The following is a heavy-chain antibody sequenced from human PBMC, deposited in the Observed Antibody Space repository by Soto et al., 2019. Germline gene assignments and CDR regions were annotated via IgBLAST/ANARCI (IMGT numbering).Heavy chain of an antibody. Sequence: GGSLRLSCAASGFTFSSYAMSWVRQAPGKGLEWVSAISGSSGSTYYADSVKGRFTISRDNSKNTLYLQMNSLRAEDTAVYYCAKVLENAYYDILTGYFDYWGQGTLVTVSS. D-gene: IGHD3-9*01. J-gene: IGHJ4*02. CDR3: AKVLENAYYDILTGYFDY. CDR2: ISGSSGST. V-gene: IGHV3-23*01. CDR1: GFTFSSYA.